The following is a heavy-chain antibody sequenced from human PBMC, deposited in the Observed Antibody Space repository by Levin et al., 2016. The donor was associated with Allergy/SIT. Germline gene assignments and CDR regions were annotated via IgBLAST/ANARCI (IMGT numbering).Heavy chain of an antibody. CDR2: ISGSGGST. J-gene: IGHJ4*02. CDR3: AKLPTYYYDSSGWFDY. V-gene: IGHV3-23*01. D-gene: IGHD3-22*01. CDR1: GFTLTSNA. Sequence: GGSLRLSCAASGFTLTSNAMSWVRQAPGKGLEWVSVISGSGGSTYYADSVKGRFTISRDISKNTLYLQMNSLSAEDTAVYYCAKLPTYYYDSSGWFDYWGQGTLVTVSS.